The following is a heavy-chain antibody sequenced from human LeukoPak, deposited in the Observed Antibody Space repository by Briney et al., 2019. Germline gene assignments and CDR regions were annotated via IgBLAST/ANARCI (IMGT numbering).Heavy chain of an antibody. Sequence: GGSLRLSCAASGFTVSSNYMSWVRQAPGKGLEWVSVIYSGGSTYYTDSVKGRFTISRHNSKNTLYLQMNSLRAEDTAVYYCARAPEWLIFDYWGQGTLVTVSS. CDR1: GFTVSSNY. CDR2: IYSGGST. D-gene: IGHD6-19*01. J-gene: IGHJ4*02. CDR3: ARAPEWLIFDY. V-gene: IGHV3-53*04.